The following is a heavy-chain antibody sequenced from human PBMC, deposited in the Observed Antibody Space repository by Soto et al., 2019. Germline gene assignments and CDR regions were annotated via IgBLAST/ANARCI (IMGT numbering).Heavy chain of an antibody. Sequence: SDTLSLTCTVSGVSISSYYWSWIRQPPGKGLEWIGYIYYSGSTNYNPSLKSRVTISVDTSKNQFSLNLSSVTAADTAVYYCAGGITTTGARSDYWGQGTLVTSPQ. CDR1: GVSISSYY. J-gene: IGHJ4*02. V-gene: IGHV4-59*01. CDR2: IYYSGST. CDR3: AGGITTTGARSDY. D-gene: IGHD1-1*01.